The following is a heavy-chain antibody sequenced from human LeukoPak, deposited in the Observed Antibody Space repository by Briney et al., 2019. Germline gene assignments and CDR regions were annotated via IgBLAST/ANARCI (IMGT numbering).Heavy chain of an antibody. CDR2: IYYSGST. D-gene: IGHD3-3*01. Sequence: SETLSLTCTVSGGSISSYYWSWIRQPPGKGLEWIGYIYYSGSTNYNPSLKSRVTISVDTSKNQFSLKLSSVTAADTAVYYCARQMRRFLEPDAFDIWGQGTMVTVSS. V-gene: IGHV4-59*08. CDR1: GGSISSYY. J-gene: IGHJ3*02. CDR3: ARQMRRFLEPDAFDI.